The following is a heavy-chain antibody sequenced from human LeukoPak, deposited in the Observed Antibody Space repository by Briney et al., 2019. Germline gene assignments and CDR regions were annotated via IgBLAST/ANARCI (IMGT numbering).Heavy chain of an antibody. CDR2: ISSSSSYI. CDR3: ARSGVDSSSWYSVRGYYGMDV. CDR1: GFTFSSYS. D-gene: IGHD6-13*01. J-gene: IGHJ6*02. Sequence: GGSLRLSCAASGFTFSSYSMNWVRQAPGKGLEWVSSISSSSSYIYYADSVKGRFTISRDNAKNSLYLQMNSLRAEDTAVYYCARSGVDSSSWYSVRGYYGMDVWGQGTTVTVSS. V-gene: IGHV3-21*01.